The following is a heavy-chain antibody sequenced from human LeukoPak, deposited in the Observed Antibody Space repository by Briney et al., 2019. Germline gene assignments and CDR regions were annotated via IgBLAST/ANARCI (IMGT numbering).Heavy chain of an antibody. D-gene: IGHD3-10*01. CDR2: INTNTGNP. V-gene: IGHV7-4-1*02. CDR3: ARDRVRGVLPRHWFDP. Sequence: ASVKVSCKASGYTFTSYAMNWVRQAPGQGLEWMGWINTNTGNPTYAQGFTGRFVFSLDTSVSTAYLQISSLKAEDTAVYYCARDRVRGVLPRHWFDPWGQGTLVTVSS. J-gene: IGHJ5*02. CDR1: GYTFTSYA.